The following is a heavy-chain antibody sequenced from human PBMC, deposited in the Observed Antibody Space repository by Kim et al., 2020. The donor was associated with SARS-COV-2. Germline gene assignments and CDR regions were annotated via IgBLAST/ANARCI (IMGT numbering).Heavy chain of an antibody. J-gene: IGHJ3*02. CDR1: GGSISSGGYY. D-gene: IGHD3-22*01. V-gene: IGHV4-31*03. CDR2: IYYSGST. CDR3: ARARITMLVVDAFDI. Sequence: SETLSLTCTVSGGSISSGGYYWSWIRQHPGKGLEWIGYIYYSGSTYYNPSLKSRVTISVDTSKNQFSLKLISVTAADTAVYYCARARITMLVVDAFDIWGQGTMVTVSS.